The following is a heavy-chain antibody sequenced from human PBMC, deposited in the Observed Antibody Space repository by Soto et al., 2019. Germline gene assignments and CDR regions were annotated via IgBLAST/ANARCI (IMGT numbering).Heavy chain of an antibody. CDR3: ARQTGGFGYYFDY. D-gene: IGHD3-16*01. J-gene: IGHJ4*02. CDR2: IYHSGST. Sequence: QLQLQESGPGLVKPSETLSLTCTVSGCSISSSSYYWGWIRQPPGKELEWIGAIYHSGSTYYHPSLKSRVTIAVDTSKNQCSLRLTSLTAADTAVYFCARQTGGFGYYFDYWGQGTLVTVSS. CDR1: GCSISSSSYY. V-gene: IGHV4-39*01.